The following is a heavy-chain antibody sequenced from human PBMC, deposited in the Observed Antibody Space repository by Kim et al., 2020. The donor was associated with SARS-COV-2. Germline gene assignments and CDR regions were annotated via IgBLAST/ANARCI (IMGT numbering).Heavy chain of an antibody. Sequence: GRFTISRDSAKNSLYLQMNSLRDEDTAVYYCASRGYSGYDVKGWVKYYFDHWGQGTLVTVSS. J-gene: IGHJ4*02. V-gene: IGHV3-11*06. D-gene: IGHD5-12*01. CDR3: ASRGYSGYDVKGWVKYYFDH.